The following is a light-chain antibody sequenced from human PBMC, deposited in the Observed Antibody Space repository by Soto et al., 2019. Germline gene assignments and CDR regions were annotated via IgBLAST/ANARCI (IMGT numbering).Light chain of an antibody. Sequence: ALTQFPGTLSSSPGERATLSCRASQSVSSSYLAWYQQKPGQAPRLLIYGASSRATGIPDRFSGSGSGKDLTLTINRLEPEDFAVYFCQQYGDSPWTFGQGTKVEI. J-gene: IGKJ1*01. CDR3: QQYGDSPWT. CDR1: QSVSSSY. CDR2: GAS. V-gene: IGKV3-20*01.